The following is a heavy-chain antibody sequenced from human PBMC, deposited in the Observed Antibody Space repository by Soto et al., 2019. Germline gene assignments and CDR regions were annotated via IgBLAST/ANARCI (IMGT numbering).Heavy chain of an antibody. V-gene: IGHV4-31*03. CDR3: ARVDATVTSFYFDS. J-gene: IGHJ4*02. CDR2: FFYTGST. CDR1: GDSISRGGYY. D-gene: IGHD4-17*01. Sequence: QVHLQESGPGLVKPSQTLSLTCTVSGDSISRGGYYWSWIRQPPGKGLECVGYFFYTGSTYYNPSLKSRVSVSVDTSKTQFSLKLRSVTAADTAIYYCARVDATVTSFYFDSWGQGTLVAVSS.